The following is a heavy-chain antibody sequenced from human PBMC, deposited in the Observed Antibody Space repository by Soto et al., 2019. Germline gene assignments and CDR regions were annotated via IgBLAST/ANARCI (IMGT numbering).Heavy chain of an antibody. D-gene: IGHD3-9*01. J-gene: IGHJ4*02. CDR1: GGSISSGGYY. V-gene: IGHV4-31*03. CDR3: ARDSYDILTRLPHGLFDY. CDR2: IYYSGST. Sequence: QVQLQESGPGLVKPSQTLSLTCTVSGGSISSGGYYWSWIRQHPGKGLEWIGYIYYSGSTYYNPSPKSRVTISVETSKNQYSLKLSSVTAADTAVYYCARDSYDILTRLPHGLFDYRGQGTLVTVSS.